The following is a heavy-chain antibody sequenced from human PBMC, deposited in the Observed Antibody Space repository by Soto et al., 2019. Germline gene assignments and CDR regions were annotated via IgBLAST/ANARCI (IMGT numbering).Heavy chain of an antibody. J-gene: IGHJ3*02. CDR3: ARRRLRFMEGGGAFDI. V-gene: IGHV4-34*01. Sequence: QVQLQQWGAGRLKPSETLPLTCAVYGGSFSGYYWSWIRQPPGKGLEWIGEINHSGSTNYNPSLKSRVTISVDTSKNQFSLKLSSVTAADTAVYYCARRRLRFMEGGGAFDIWGQGTMVTVSS. D-gene: IGHD3-3*01. CDR1: GGSFSGYY. CDR2: INHSGST.